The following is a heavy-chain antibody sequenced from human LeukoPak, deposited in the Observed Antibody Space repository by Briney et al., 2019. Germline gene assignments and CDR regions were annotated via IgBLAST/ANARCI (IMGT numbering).Heavy chain of an antibody. CDR2: ISGSGGST. D-gene: IGHD3-10*01. Sequence: GGSLRLSCAASGFTFSSYAMSWVRQAPGKGLEWVSAISGSGGSTYYADSVKGRFTISRDNSKNTLYLQMNSLRAEDTAVYYCASLGDGSGSFDYWGQGTLVTVSS. J-gene: IGHJ4*02. CDR1: GFTFSSYA. V-gene: IGHV3-23*01. CDR3: ASLGDGSGSFDY.